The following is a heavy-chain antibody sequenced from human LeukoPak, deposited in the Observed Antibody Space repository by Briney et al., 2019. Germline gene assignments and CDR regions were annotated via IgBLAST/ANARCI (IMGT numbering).Heavy chain of an antibody. Sequence: GGSLRLSCAASGFAFNSYSIKWVRQAPGKGLEWVSSITSRSNYIYNTDSVKGRFTISRDNAKNSLYLQMSSLRAEDTAVYYCARVAQGASTENYYYYYMDVWGKGTTVTVSS. CDR2: ITSRSNYI. J-gene: IGHJ6*03. D-gene: IGHD1-1*01. CDR1: GFAFNSYS. CDR3: ARVAQGASTENYYYYYMDV. V-gene: IGHV3-21*01.